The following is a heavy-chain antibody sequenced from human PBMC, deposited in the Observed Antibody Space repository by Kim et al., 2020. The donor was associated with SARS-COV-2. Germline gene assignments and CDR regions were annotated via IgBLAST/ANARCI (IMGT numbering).Heavy chain of an antibody. CDR2: ITRWGDDT. V-gene: IGHV3-23*01. Sequence: GGSLRLSCATSGFTFNNYAMAWVRRAPGKGLAWVSAITRWGDDTYYADSVKGRFTISRDNSKNTLFLQMNSLRADDTAVYYCAKGSSGGRPYYFDYWGQGTLVTVSS. CDR3: AKGSSGGRPYYFDY. J-gene: IGHJ4*02. D-gene: IGHD2-15*01. CDR1: GFTFNNYA.